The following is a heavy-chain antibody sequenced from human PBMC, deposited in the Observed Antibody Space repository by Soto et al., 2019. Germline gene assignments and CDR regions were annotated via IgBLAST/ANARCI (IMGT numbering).Heavy chain of an antibody. CDR1: GYTFTSYY. J-gene: IGHJ5*02. CDR2: INPSDSST. CDR3: ARGVIIERWFDP. Sequence: QVQLVQSGAEVKKSGASVKVSCKASGYTFTSYYIHWVRQAPGQGLEWMGIINPSDSSTSYSQKFQGRVTMTRDTSTRTVYMELSSLRSEDTAVYYCARGVIIERWFDPWGQGTLVTVSS. D-gene: IGHD3-10*01. V-gene: IGHV1-46*01.